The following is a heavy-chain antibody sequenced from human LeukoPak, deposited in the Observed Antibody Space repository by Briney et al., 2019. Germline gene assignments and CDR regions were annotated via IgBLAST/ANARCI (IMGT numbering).Heavy chain of an antibody. CDR1: GFTFSSYE. V-gene: IGHV3-48*03. Sequence: GGSLRLSCAASGFTFSSYEMNWVRQAPGKVREWVAYISSSGSTIYYADSVKGRFTISRDNAKNSLYLQMNSLRGEDTAVYYYARDYGGSSPSNYWGQGTLVTVPS. D-gene: IGHD4-23*01. CDR3: ARDYGGSSPSNY. CDR2: ISSSGSTI. J-gene: IGHJ4*02.